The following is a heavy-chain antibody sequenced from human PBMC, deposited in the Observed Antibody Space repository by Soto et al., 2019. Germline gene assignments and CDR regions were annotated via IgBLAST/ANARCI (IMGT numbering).Heavy chain of an antibody. Sequence: QVQLVKSGAEVKKPGSSVKVSCKASGGTFSSYAFSWVRQAPGQGLEWMGGIIPIFGTANYAQKCQGRVTITADESTSTAYKELSSLRSEDTAVYYCARVRVRFLEWLGSEGWGQGTLVTVSS. CDR2: IIPIFGTA. D-gene: IGHD3-3*01. CDR1: GGTFSSYA. V-gene: IGHV1-69*12. CDR3: ARVRVRFLEWLGSEG. J-gene: IGHJ4*02.